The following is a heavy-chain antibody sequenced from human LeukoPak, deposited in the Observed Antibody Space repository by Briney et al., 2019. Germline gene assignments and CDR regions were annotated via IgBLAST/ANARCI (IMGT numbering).Heavy chain of an antibody. V-gene: IGHV3-30-3*01. CDR1: GFTFSSYA. CDR3: AKDKGIVVVITFDY. J-gene: IGHJ4*02. CDR2: ISYDGSNK. D-gene: IGHD3-22*01. Sequence: GGSLRLSCAASGFTFSSYAMHWVRQAPGKGLEWVAVISYDGSNKYYADSVKGRFTISRDNSKNTLYLQMNSLRAEDTAVYYCAKDKGIVVVITFDYWGQGTLVTVSS.